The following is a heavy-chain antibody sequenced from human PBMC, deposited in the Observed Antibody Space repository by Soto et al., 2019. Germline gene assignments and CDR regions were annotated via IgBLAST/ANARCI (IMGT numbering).Heavy chain of an antibody. CDR3: ASGQVGATTWFDP. V-gene: IGHV4-31*02. CDR1: GASISSGGYY. CDR2: IYDNGTT. Sequence: NPSETLSVTCTVSGASISSGGYYWSWIRQDPGKGLEWLGYIYDNGTTYYNPSLKSRVSISRDKSKNQFSLKMTSLTAADTAVYYCASGQVGATTWFDPWGQGTKVTVSS. D-gene: IGHD1-26*01. J-gene: IGHJ5*02.